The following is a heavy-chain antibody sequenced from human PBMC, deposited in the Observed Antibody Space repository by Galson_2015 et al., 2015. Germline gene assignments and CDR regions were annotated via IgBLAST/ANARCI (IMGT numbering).Heavy chain of an antibody. CDR3: ARDGVFDY. J-gene: IGHJ4*02. CDR1: GGSISSGGYS. D-gene: IGHD3-3*01. Sequence: QVQLQESGPGLVKPSQTLSLTCAVSGGSISSGGYSWSWIRQPPGKGLVWIGYIYHSGSTSYNPSLKSRVTISVDRSKNQFSLKLSSVTAADTAVYYCARDGVFDYWGQGTLVTVSS. V-gene: IGHV4-30-2*01. CDR2: IYHSGST.